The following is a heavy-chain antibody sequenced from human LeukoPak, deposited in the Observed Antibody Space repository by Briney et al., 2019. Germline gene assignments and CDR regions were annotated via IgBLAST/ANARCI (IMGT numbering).Heavy chain of an antibody. J-gene: IGHJ6*03. D-gene: IGHD3-9*01. V-gene: IGHV4-34*01. CDR2: INHSGST. CDR3: ARGGGNLLPYFDPKYYYYMDV. CDR1: GGSFSGYY. Sequence: PSETLSLTCTVYGGSFSGYYCTWIRHPPGKGLEWIGEINHSGSTNYNPSLKSRVTVSVDTSKSQFSLKLTSVTAADTAVYYCARGGGNLLPYFDPKYYYYMDVWGKGTTVTVSS.